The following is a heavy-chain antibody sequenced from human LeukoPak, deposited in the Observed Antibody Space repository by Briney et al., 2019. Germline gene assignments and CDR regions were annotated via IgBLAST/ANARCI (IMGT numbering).Heavy chain of an antibody. CDR2: ISSSSSYI. CDR1: GFTFSSYS. D-gene: IGHD2-15*01. J-gene: IGHJ4*02. CDR3: AKTSGGSCCRDFDY. Sequence: GGSLRLSCAASGFTFSSYSMNWVRQAPGKGLEWVSSISSSSSYIYYADSVKGRFTISRDNSKNTLYLQMNSLRAEDTAVYYCAKTSGGSCCRDFDYWGQGTLVTVSS. V-gene: IGHV3-21*01.